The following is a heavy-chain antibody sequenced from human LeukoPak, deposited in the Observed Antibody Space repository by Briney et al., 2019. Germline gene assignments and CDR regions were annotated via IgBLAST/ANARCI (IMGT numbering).Heavy chain of an antibody. CDR1: GFTFDDYA. CDR3: AKSATIFISDWYFDL. Sequence: PGGSLRLPCAASGFTFDDYAMHWVRQAPGKGLEWVSLISWDGGSTYYADSVKGRFTISRDNSKNSLYLQMNSLRAEDTALYYCAKSATIFISDWYFDLWGRGTLVTVSS. V-gene: IGHV3-43D*03. D-gene: IGHD3-3*01. CDR2: ISWDGGST. J-gene: IGHJ2*01.